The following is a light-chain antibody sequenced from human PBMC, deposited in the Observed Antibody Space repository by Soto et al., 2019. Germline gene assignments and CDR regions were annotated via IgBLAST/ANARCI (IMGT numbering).Light chain of an antibody. CDR3: QVWDTSSDHRV. J-gene: IGLJ3*02. V-gene: IGLV3-21*02. Sequence: SYELTQPPSVSAAPGQTASIPCGGDNIGRKSVHWYQQKPGQAPVLVLYDDTDRPSGIPERFSGSNSGNTATLTINRVEAGDEADFYCQVWDTSSDHRVFGGGTKLTVL. CDR1: NIGRKS. CDR2: DDT.